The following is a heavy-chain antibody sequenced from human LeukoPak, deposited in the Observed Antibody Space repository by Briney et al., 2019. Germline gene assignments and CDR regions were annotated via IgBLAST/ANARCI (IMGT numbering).Heavy chain of an antibody. D-gene: IGHD1-26*01. Sequence: GSPRLSCAAPGFTFRSHAMSWVRQAPGKGQEWGSAISGRGGCTYHPHSVKGGFTIYSAKYEKTLDLPMDSLSAHDTPVRVCAIVVVGAFDIWGEGTMVTVSS. CDR1: GFTFRSHA. J-gene: IGHJ3*02. V-gene: IGHV3-23*01. CDR2: ISGRGGCT. CDR3: AIVVVGAFDI.